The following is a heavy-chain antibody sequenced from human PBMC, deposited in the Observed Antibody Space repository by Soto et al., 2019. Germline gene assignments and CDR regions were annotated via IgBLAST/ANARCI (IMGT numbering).Heavy chain of an antibody. CDR2: VYYTGST. CDR3: ARGRTVRNYSDNSDYYYYFDY. J-gene: IGHJ4*02. D-gene: IGHD3-22*01. Sequence: SETLSLTCTVSGDSIITFYWGWIRQPPGKGLEWIGYVYYTGSTNYNPSLKSRVTISVDTSKNQFSLKLNSVTAADTAVYYCARGRTVRNYSDNSDYYYYFDYWGQGSLVTVS. V-gene: IGHV4-59*01. CDR1: GDSIITFY.